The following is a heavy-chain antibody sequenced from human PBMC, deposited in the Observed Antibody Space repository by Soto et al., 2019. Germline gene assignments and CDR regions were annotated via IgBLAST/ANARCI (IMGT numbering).Heavy chain of an antibody. D-gene: IGHD3-10*01. Sequence: QVQLQESGPGLVKPSGTLSLTCAVSGGSISSSNWWSWVRQPPGKGLEWMGEIYHSGSTNYNPSLKSRVTLSVDKSKNQFSLKLSSVTAADTAVYYCARDKVRGVIFSYYYYGMDVWGQGTTVTVSS. J-gene: IGHJ6*02. V-gene: IGHV4-4*02. CDR3: ARDKVRGVIFSYYYYGMDV. CDR1: GGSISSSNW. CDR2: IYHSGST.